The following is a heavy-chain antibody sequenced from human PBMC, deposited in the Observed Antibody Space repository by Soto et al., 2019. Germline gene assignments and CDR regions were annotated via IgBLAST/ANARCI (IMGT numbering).Heavy chain of an antibody. CDR3: AKVPRVYCAGDCGY. J-gene: IGHJ4*02. CDR1: GFTFSSYG. V-gene: IGHV3-30*18. CDR2: ISYDGINK. D-gene: IGHD2-21*01. Sequence: QVRLVESGGGVVQPGRSLRLSCAASGFTFSSYGMHWVRQAPGKGLEWVAVISYDGINKYYADSVKGRFTISRDNSKNTLYLQMNSLRDEDTAVYYCAKVPRVYCAGDCGYWGQGTLVAVSS.